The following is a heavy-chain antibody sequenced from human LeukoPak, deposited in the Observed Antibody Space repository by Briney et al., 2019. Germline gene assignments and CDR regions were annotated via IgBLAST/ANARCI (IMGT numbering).Heavy chain of an antibody. CDR3: ARDWRLRSRGEGYYYYMDV. V-gene: IGHV1-46*01. Sequence: GASVKVSCKASGYTFTSYYMHWVRQAPGQGLEWMGIINPSGGSTSYAQKFQGRVTMTRDTSTGTVYMELSSLRSEDTAVYYCARDWRLRSRGEGYYYYMDVWGKGTTVTVSS. J-gene: IGHJ6*03. CDR2: INPSGGST. CDR1: GYTFTSYY. D-gene: IGHD5-12*01.